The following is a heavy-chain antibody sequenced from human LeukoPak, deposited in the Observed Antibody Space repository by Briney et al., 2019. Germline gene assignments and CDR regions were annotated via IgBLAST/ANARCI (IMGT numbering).Heavy chain of an antibody. CDR1: GYSIRSGYY. V-gene: IGHV4-61*01. D-gene: IGHD3-10*01. CDR2: IYDSGST. Sequence: SETLSLTCTVSGYSIRSGYYVSWIRQPPGKGLEWIGYIYDSGSTNYNPSLKSRVIISVDTSKNQFSLKLRSVTAADTAVYYCARSGEVRGANNYYYYMAVWGKGTPVTISS. J-gene: IGHJ6*03. CDR3: ARSGEVRGANNYYYYMAV.